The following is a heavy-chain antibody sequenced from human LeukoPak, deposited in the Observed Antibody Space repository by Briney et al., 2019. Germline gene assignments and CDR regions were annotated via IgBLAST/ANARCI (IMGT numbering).Heavy chain of an antibody. J-gene: IGHJ4*02. D-gene: IGHD5-12*01. CDR1: GFTFNSHG. CDR3: AREMGLNIVATFGY. Sequence: PGGSLRLSCAASGFTFNSHGMHWVRQAPGKGLEWVAVIWNDGSNTYHADSVKGRFTISRDNSKNTLYLQMNSLRDEDTAVYYCAREMGLNIVATFGYWGQGTLVTVSS. CDR2: IWNDGSNT. V-gene: IGHV3-33*01.